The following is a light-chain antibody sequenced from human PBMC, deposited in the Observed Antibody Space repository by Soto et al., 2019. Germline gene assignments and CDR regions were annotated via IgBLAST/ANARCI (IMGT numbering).Light chain of an antibody. CDR2: YDD. V-gene: IGLV1-36*01. CDR1: SSNIGNNG. CDR3: ATWDDSLSAYV. J-gene: IGLJ1*01. Sequence: QSVLTQAPSVSAAPRQRVTISCSGSSSNIGNNGVNWYQQLPGKAPKLLIYYDDLKPPGVSDRFSGSKSGTSASLAISGLQSEDEADYYCATWDDSLSAYVFGIGTKLTVL.